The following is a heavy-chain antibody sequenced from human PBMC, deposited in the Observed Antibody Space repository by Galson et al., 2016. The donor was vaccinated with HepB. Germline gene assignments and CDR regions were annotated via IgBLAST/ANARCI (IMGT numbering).Heavy chain of an antibody. J-gene: IGHJ4*02. Sequence: QSGAAVKKPGESLTISCRASGSTFTNFWIGWVRQMPGIDLEWVGILSPGDSDSRYTPSFQAQVTMSADKSISTAYLQWSSLKASDTAIYYCARHAIGGHIVVVTAPFDSWGQGTLVTVSS. CDR2: LSPGDSDS. V-gene: IGHV5-51*01. D-gene: IGHD2-21*02. CDR3: ARHAIGGHIVVVTAPFDS. CDR1: GSTFTNFW.